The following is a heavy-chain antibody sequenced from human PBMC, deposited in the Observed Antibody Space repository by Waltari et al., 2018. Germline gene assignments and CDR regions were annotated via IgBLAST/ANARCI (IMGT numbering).Heavy chain of an antibody. CDR2: INTNSGGT. CDR1: GYTFTGYY. Sequence: QVQLVQSGAEVQKPGASVKVSCKASGYTFTGYYMHWVRQAPGQGLGWMGWINTNSGGTNSAQKFQGRVTVTRDTSISTAYMELSRLTSDDTAVYYCARGGSSSCDYWGQGTLVTVSP. CDR3: ARGGSSSCDY. V-gene: IGHV1-2*02. J-gene: IGHJ4*02. D-gene: IGHD1-26*01.